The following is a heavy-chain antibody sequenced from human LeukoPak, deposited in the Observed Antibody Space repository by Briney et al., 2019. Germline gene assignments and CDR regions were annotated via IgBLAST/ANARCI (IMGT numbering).Heavy chain of an antibody. V-gene: IGHV1-69*13. CDR2: IFPIFRTA. D-gene: IGHD3-22*01. CDR3: ARALRYYSDSSGYAFDY. Sequence: SVKVSCKASGGTFRSFAISWVRQAPGQGLEWMGGIFPIFRTANYAQKFQGRVTITADESTSTAYMELSSLRSEDTAVYCCARALRYYSDSSGYAFDYWGQGTLVTVSS. CDR1: GGTFRSFA. J-gene: IGHJ4*02.